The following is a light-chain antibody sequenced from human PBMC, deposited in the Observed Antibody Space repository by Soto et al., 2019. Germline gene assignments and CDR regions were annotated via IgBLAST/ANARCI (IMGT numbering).Light chain of an antibody. J-gene: IGLJ1*01. V-gene: IGLV2-14*01. CDR3: SSYTSSSTLV. CDR1: SSDVGGYNY. CDR2: DVS. Sequence: QSALTQPASVSGSPGQSITISCPGTSSDVGGYNYVSWYQQHPGKALKLMIYDVSNRPSGVSNRFSGSKSGNTASLTISGLQAEDEADYYCSSYTSSSTLVFGTGTKVTVL.